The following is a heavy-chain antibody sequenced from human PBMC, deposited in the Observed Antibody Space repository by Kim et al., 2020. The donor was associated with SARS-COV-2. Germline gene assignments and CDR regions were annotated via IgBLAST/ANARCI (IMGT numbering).Heavy chain of an antibody. D-gene: IGHD3-10*01. Sequence: STYSNPSRQGRVTLSLDTSKTQFSLKLSSVTAADTAVYYCARSGPPFYFDYWGQGTLVTVSS. V-gene: IGHV4-39*01. CDR3: ARSGPPFYFDY. CDR2: ST. J-gene: IGHJ4*02.